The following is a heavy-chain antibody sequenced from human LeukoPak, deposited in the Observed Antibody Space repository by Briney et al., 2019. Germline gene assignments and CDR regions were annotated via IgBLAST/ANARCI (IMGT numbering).Heavy chain of an antibody. V-gene: IGHV5-51*01. CDR1: GYIFSSYW. D-gene: IGHD2-21*02. CDR3: ARRESTASIDY. J-gene: IGHJ4*02. CDR2: IYLGDSET. Sequence: GESLKISCQGSGYIFSSYWIAWVRQMPGKGLEWMGIIYLGDSETRYSPSFQGQVTISADKSISTSYLQWSSLKASDTAMYYCARRESTASIDYWGQGTLVTVSS.